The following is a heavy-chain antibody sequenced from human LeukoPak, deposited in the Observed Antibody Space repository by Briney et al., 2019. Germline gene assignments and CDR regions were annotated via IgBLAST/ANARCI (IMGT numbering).Heavy chain of an antibody. CDR1: GGSISSSGSY. J-gene: IGHJ5*02. Sequence: SETLSLTCTVSGGSISSSGSYWGWIRQPPGQGLKYIGTIYSTGRSTYYSPSLKRRVAISVDTSKSQFSLRLNSVTAADTAVYYCARATSTWHNGYFDPWGQGTLVTVSS. CDR2: IYSTGRST. CDR3: ARATSTWHNGYFDP. D-gene: IGHD5-24*01. V-gene: IGHV4-39*01.